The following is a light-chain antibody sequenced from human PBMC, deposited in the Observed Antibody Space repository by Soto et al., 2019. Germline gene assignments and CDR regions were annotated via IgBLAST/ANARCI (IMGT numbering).Light chain of an antibody. V-gene: IGKV1-9*01. Sequence: DIQLTQSPSFLSASVGDRVTITCRASQGISSYLAWYQQKPGKAPKLLIYAASTLQSGVPSRFSGSASGTEFTLTISSLQPEDFATYYCLQHNAYPWTFGQGTKVEIK. CDR3: LQHNAYPWT. CDR2: AAS. J-gene: IGKJ1*01. CDR1: QGISSY.